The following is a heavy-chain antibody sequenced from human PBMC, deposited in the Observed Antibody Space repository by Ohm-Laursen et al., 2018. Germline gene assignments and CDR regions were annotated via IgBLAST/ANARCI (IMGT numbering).Heavy chain of an antibody. J-gene: IGHJ4*02. CDR3: AKDVTPDGRYDIDY. D-gene: IGHD5-12*01. Sequence: SLRLSCSASGFTVSSNYMSWVHQAPGKGLEWVSVIYSGGSTYYADSVKGRFLISRDNSKDTLYLQMSSLSAEDTAIYYCAKDVTPDGRYDIDYWGQGTLVTVSS. CDR2: IYSGGST. V-gene: IGHV3-53*01. CDR1: GFTVSSNY.